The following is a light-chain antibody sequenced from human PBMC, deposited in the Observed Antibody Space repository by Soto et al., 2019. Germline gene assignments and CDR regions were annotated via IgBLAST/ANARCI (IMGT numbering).Light chain of an antibody. CDR3: QQRKNWPLT. CDR1: QSVSSY. V-gene: IGKV3-11*01. J-gene: IGKJ4*01. Sequence: EIVLTQSPVTLSLSPGERATLSCRASQSVSSYLGWYQQKPGQAPRLLIYDASNRATGIPARFSGSGSGTDFTLTISSLEPEDFAVYYCQQRKNWPLTFXGGTKVDIK. CDR2: DAS.